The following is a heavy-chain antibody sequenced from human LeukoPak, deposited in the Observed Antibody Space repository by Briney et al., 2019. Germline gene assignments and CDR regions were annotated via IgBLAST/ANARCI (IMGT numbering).Heavy chain of an antibody. Sequence: PSETLSLTCTVSGGSIRSSYYYWGWIRQPPGKGLEWIGSIYDSGSTYYNPSLKSRVTISVDTSKNQFSLKLSSVTAADTAVYYCARVPAYGDYWFDPWGQGTLVTVSS. CDR2: IYDSGST. CDR1: GGSIRSSYYY. J-gene: IGHJ5*02. CDR3: ARVPAYGDYWFDP. V-gene: IGHV4-39*07. D-gene: IGHD4-17*01.